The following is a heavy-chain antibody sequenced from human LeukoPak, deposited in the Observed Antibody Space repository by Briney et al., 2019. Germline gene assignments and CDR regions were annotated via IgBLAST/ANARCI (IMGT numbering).Heavy chain of an antibody. D-gene: IGHD4-17*01. J-gene: IGHJ3*02. CDR3: AKKLGVTTYAACDI. Sequence: GGFLRLSCAASGFTFSRYGMNWVRQAPGKGLEWVAFIRFDGSNKYYADSVKGRFTISRDNSKDTLYLQMNSLRGEDTAVYYCAKKLGVTTYAACDIGGQGTMVTVSS. CDR2: IRFDGSNK. CDR1: GFTFSRYG. V-gene: IGHV3-30*02.